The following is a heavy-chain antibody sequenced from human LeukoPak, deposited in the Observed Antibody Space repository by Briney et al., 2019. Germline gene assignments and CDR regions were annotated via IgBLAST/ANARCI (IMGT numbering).Heavy chain of an antibody. Sequence: GGSLRLSCAASGFTFSSYSMNWVRQAPGKGLEWVSSISSSSSYIYYADSVKGRFTISRGNAKNSLYLQMNSLRAEDTAVYYCARGSVGYYSGFDYWGQGTLVTVSS. CDR2: ISSSSSYI. D-gene: IGHD3-22*01. CDR1: GFTFSSYS. CDR3: ARGSVGYYSGFDY. V-gene: IGHV3-21*01. J-gene: IGHJ4*02.